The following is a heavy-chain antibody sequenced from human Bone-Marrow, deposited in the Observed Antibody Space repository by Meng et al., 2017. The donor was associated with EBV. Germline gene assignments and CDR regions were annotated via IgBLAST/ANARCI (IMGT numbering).Heavy chain of an antibody. J-gene: IGHJ4*02. Sequence: VQPQESGPGLVKPSGTLSLTCTVSGGSVSSGSYYWSWIRQPPGKGLEWIGYIYYSGSTNYNPSLKSRVTISVDTSKNQFSLKLSSVTAADTAVYYCARDNVDTAMVPHWGQGTLVTVSS. CDR2: IYYSGST. CDR3: ARDNVDTAMVPH. CDR1: GGSVSSGSYY. D-gene: IGHD5-18*01. V-gene: IGHV4-61*01.